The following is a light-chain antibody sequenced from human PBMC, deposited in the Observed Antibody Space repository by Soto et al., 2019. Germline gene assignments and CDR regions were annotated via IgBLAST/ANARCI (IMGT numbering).Light chain of an antibody. J-gene: IGKJ1*01. CDR3: QQLDSYPRT. CDR1: QGISSY. V-gene: IGKV1-9*01. Sequence: DILLAQSPSFLSASVGDRVIITCRASQGISSYLAWYQQKPGKAPKLLIYGASTLQSGVPSRFSGSGSGTEFTLTISSLQPEDFATYYCQQLDSYPRTFGQGTKVEI. CDR2: GAS.